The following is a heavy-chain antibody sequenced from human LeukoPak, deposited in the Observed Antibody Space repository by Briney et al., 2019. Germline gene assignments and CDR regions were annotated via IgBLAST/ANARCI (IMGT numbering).Heavy chain of an antibody. J-gene: IGHJ4*02. D-gene: IGHD2-21*01. CDR3: AKAGGDFDY. CDR1: GFTFSSYA. Sequence: GRSLRLSCAASGFTFSSYAMSWVSQAPGKGMEWVSAISGSGGSTYYADSVKGRFTISRDNSKNTLYLQMNSLRAEDTAVYYCAKAGGDFDYWGQGTLVTVSS. CDR2: ISGSGGST. V-gene: IGHV3-23*01.